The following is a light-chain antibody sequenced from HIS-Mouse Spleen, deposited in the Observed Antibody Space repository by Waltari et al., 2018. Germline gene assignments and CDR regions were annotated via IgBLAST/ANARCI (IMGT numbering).Light chain of an antibody. J-gene: IGLJ2*01. Sequence: SYELTQPPSVSVSPGQTARITCSGDALPTNYAYWYQQKSGQAPVLVIYEDSKRPSGIPGRFSGSSSGTMATLTISGAQVEDEADYYCYSTDSSGNHRVFGGGTKLTVL. CDR1: ALPTNY. V-gene: IGLV3-10*01. CDR2: EDS. CDR3: YSTDSSGNHRV.